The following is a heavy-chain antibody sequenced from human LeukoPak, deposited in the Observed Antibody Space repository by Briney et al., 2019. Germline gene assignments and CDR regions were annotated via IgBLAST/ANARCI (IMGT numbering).Heavy chain of an antibody. CDR3: ARVVDGPFDY. D-gene: IGHD2-8*01. V-gene: IGHV3-9*01. CDR2: ISWNSGSI. CDR1: GFTFDDYA. Sequence: GGSLRLSCAASGFTFDDYAMHWVRQAPGKGLEWVSGISWNSGSIGYADSVKGRFTISRDNAKNSLYLQMNSLRAEDTALYYCARVVDGPFDYWGQGTLVTVSS. J-gene: IGHJ4*02.